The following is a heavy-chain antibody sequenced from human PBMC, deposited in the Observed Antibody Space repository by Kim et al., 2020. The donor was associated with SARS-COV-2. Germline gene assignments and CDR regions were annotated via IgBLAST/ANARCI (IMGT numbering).Heavy chain of an antibody. CDR3: ARGVAAAGFGTV. D-gene: IGHD6-13*01. V-gene: IGHV4-59*09. Sequence: NHNPSPTSRVTISVDTSKSQFSLKVSSVTAADTAVDYCARGVAAAGFGTVWGQGTLVTVSS. J-gene: IGHJ4*02.